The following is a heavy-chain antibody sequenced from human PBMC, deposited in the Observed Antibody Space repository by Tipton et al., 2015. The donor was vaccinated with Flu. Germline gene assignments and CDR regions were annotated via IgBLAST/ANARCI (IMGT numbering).Heavy chain of an antibody. D-gene: IGHD6-19*01. CDR3: ARAESSLWAGHYYGLDV. J-gene: IGHJ6*02. Sequence: GLVKPSEILSLTCTVSGGSISSGNYFWNWIRQPAGKGLEWIGRIHTSGTTYYKPSLKSRVTISLDTSKNHFSLRLTSVTAADTALYFCARAESSLWAGHYYGLDVWGQGTTVTVSS. CDR2: IHTSGTT. CDR1: GGSISSGNYF. V-gene: IGHV4-61*02.